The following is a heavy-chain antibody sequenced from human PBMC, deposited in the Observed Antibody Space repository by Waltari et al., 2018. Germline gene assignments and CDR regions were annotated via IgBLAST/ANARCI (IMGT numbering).Heavy chain of an antibody. D-gene: IGHD3-9*01. CDR3: AKDLEDYDILTGYYDY. CDR2: ISWNSGSI. J-gene: IGHJ4*02. Sequence: EVQLVESGGGLVQPGRSLRLSCAASGFTFDDYAMHWVRQAPGKGLEWVSGISWNSGSIGYADSVKGRFTISRDNAKNSLYLQMNSLRAEDTALYYCAKDLEDYDILTGYYDYWGQGTLVTVSS. CDR1: GFTFDDYA. V-gene: IGHV3-9*01.